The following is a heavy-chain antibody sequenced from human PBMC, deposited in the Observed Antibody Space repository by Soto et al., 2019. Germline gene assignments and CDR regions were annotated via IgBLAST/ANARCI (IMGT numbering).Heavy chain of an antibody. D-gene: IGHD6-19*01. CDR2: IYYSGST. J-gene: IGHJ4*02. V-gene: IGHV4-30-4*01. CDR1: GGSISSGDYY. CDR3: ARLTPGYSSGWFIDY. Sequence: QVQLQESGPGLVKPSHTLSLTCTVSGGSISSGDYYWSWIRQPPEKGLEWIGYIYYSGSTYYNPSLKSRVTISVDTSKNQFSLKLSSVTAADTAVYYCARLTPGYSSGWFIDYWGQGTLVTVSS.